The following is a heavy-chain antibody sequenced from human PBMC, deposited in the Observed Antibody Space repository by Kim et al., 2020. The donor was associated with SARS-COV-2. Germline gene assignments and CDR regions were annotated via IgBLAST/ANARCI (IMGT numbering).Heavy chain of an antibody. CDR1: GYTFTGYY. CDR3: ASDWTYYYDSSGSPI. CDR2: INPNSGGT. D-gene: IGHD3-22*01. J-gene: IGHJ3*02. Sequence: ASVKVSCKASGYTFTGYYMHWVRQAPGQGLEWMGRINPNSGGTNYAQKFQGRVTMTRDTSISTAYMELSRLRSDDTAVYYCASDWTYYYDSSGSPIWGQGTMVTVSS. V-gene: IGHV1-2*06.